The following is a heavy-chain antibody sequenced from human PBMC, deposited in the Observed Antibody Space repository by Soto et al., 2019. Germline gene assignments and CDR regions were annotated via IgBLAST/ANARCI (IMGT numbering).Heavy chain of an antibody. J-gene: IGHJ6*03. CDR2: INAGNGNT. V-gene: IGHV1-3*01. D-gene: IGHD5-18*01. CDR1: GYTFTSYA. Sequence: ASVKVSCKASGYTFTSYAMHWVRQAPGQRLEWMGWINAGNGNTKYSQKFQGRVTITRDTSASTAYMELSSLRSEDTAVYYCARDLGYSYGYGYYYYMDVWGKGTTVTVSS. CDR3: ARDLGYSYGYGYYYYMDV.